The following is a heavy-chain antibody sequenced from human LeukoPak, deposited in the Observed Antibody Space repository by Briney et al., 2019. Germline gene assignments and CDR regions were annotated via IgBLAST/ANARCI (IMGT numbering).Heavy chain of an antibody. Sequence: GGSLRLSCAASGFTVSSNYMSWVRQAPGKGLEWVSVIYSGGSTYYADSVKGRVTISRDNSKNTLYLQMNRLRAEDTAVYYCARESGCRSGWHEEYFDYWGQGTLVTVSS. CDR3: ARESGCRSGWHEEYFDY. J-gene: IGHJ4*02. D-gene: IGHD6-19*01. CDR1: GFTVSSNY. V-gene: IGHV3-53*01. CDR2: IYSGGST.